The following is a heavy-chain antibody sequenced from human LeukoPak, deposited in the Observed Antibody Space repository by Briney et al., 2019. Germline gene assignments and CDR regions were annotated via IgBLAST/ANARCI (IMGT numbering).Heavy chain of an antibody. CDR1: GFTFSDYW. CDR2: ISSDGDTT. J-gene: IGHJ4*02. Sequence: GGSLRLSCVASGFTFSDYWIHWVRQAPGKGLGWVSRISSDGDTTNYADSVKGRFTISRDNAKNTLYLQMNSLRVEDTAVYYCARDRGPRTGFMVREAYDYWGQGTLVTVSS. CDR3: ARDRGPRTGFMVREAYDY. D-gene: IGHD3-10*01. V-gene: IGHV3-74*01.